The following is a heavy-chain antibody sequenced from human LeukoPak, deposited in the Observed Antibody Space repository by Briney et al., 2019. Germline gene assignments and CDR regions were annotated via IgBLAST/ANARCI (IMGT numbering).Heavy chain of an antibody. CDR2: ISGSSGST. J-gene: IGHJ4*02. V-gene: IGHV3-23*01. CDR3: ARVTGDYYDSSGYYFPPHY. CDR1: GFTFSNAW. D-gene: IGHD3-22*01. Sequence: GGSLRLSCAASGFTFSNAWMSWVRQAPGKGLEWVSAISGSSGSTYYADSVKGRFTISRDNSKNTLYLQMNGLRAEDTAVYYCARVTGDYYDSSGYYFPPHYWGQGTLVTVSS.